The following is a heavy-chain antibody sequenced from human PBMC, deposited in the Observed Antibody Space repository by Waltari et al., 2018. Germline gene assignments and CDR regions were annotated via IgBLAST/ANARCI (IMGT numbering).Heavy chain of an antibody. CDR3: AKSRGFEY. CDR1: GFTFGRYW. D-gene: IGHD2-2*01. J-gene: IGHJ4*02. CDR2: IKYDGSQK. Sequence: EVQLVESGGGLVQPGGSLRLSCGASGFTFGRYWMSWVRQTPGKGLEWVANIKYDGSQKYYVDSVKGRFTISRDNAKNAVYLQKNSLRVEDTAVYYCAKSRGFEYWGQGTLITVSS. V-gene: IGHV3-7*01.